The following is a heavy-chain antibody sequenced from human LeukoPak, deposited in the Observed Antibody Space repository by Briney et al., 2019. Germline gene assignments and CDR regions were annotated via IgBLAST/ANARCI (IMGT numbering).Heavy chain of an antibody. CDR3: ARDDSWGFAN. D-gene: IGHD3/OR15-3a*01. Sequence: PGGSLRLSCAASGCTFSSYWMHWVRQAPGKGLVWVSRINTDGSSTSYADSVQGRFTISRDNAKNTLYLQMNRLTAQATAVYYCARDDSWGFANWGQGSLVTVSS. CDR1: GCTFSSYW. V-gene: IGHV3-74*01. CDR2: INTDGSST. J-gene: IGHJ4*02.